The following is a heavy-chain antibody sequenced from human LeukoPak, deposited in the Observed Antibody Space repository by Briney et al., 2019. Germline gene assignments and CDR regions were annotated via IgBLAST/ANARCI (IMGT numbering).Heavy chain of an antibody. CDR1: GFSFSSYG. J-gene: IGHJ4*02. D-gene: IGHD4-11*01. Sequence: PGGSLRLPCAASGFSFSSYGMHWVRQAPGKGLEWVAVTLNDGSITKYGDSVRGRFTISRDNSKNTLYVQMNSLRTDDAAVYYCAKSKSPYPMDYIFDFWGQGTRVTVSS. CDR3: AKSKSPYPMDYIFDF. V-gene: IGHV3-30*18. CDR2: TLNDGSIT.